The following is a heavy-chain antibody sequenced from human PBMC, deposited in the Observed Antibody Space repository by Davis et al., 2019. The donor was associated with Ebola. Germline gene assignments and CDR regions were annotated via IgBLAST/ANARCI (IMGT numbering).Heavy chain of an antibody. CDR1: RFTFSSYS. CDR2: ISSSSDYI. Sequence: GESLKISCAASRFTFSSYSMNWVRQAPGKGLEWVSSISSSSDYIYYADSVKGRFTISKDNAKKSLYLQMNSLRAEDTAVYYCARVSTSSGNFYYYMDVWGKGTTVTVSS. D-gene: IGHD6-6*01. CDR3: ARVSTSSGNFYYYMDV. J-gene: IGHJ6*03. V-gene: IGHV3-21*01.